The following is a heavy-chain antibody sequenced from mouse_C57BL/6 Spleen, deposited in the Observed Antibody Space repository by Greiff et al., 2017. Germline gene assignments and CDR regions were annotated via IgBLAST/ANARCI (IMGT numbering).Heavy chain of an antibody. CDR1: GFNIKDYY. J-gene: IGHJ4*01. CDR2: IDPEDGET. Sequence: EVQRVESGAELVKPGASVKLSCTASGFNIKDYYMHWVKQRTEQGLEWIGRIDPEDGETKYAPKFQGKATITADPSSNTAYLQLSSLTSEDTAVYYCARSAVVARGYAMDYWGQGTSVTVSS. V-gene: IGHV14-2*01. D-gene: IGHD1-1*01. CDR3: ARSAVVARGYAMDY.